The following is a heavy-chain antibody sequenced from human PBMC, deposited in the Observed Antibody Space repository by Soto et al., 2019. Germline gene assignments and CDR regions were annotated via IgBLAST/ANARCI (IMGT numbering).Heavy chain of an antibody. CDR1: GFTFSSYA. CDR2: ISGSVGST. J-gene: IGHJ2*01. D-gene: IGHD6-19*01. V-gene: IGHV3-23*01. Sequence: GGSLRLSCAASGFTFSSYAMSWVRQAPGKGLEWVSAISGSVGSTYYADSVKGRFTISRDNSKNTLYLQMNSLRAEDTAVYYCAKAYRSGWYFWYFDLWGRGTLVTVSS. CDR3: AKAYRSGWYFWYFDL.